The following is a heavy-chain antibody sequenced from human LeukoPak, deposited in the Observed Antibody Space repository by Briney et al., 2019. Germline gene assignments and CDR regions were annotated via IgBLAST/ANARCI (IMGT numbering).Heavy chain of an antibody. CDR3: ARERGPSFDY. J-gene: IGHJ4*02. CDR2: IYYSGRT. V-gene: IGHV4-31*03. Sequence: PSETLSLTCNVSGVSITTGSYYWTWIRQHPGKGLEWIGFIYYSGRTDYSPSLKSRAAISVDTSKNQFSLKLSSVTAADTAVYYCARERGPSFDYWGQGTLVTVSS. CDR1: GVSITTGSYY.